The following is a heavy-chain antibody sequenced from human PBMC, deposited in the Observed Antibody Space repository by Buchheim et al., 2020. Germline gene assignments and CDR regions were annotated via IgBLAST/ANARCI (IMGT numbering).Heavy chain of an antibody. V-gene: IGHV2-70*04. CDR1: GFSLSTSGMR. Sequence: QVTLKESGPALVKPTQTLTLTCTFSGFSLSTSGMRVSWIRQPPGKALEWLARIDWDDDKFYSTSQKTGLTISKDTSKNQVVLTMTNMDPVDTATYYCAREVAAAGKIFDYWGQGTL. CDR2: IDWDDDK. CDR3: AREVAAAGKIFDY. D-gene: IGHD6-13*01. J-gene: IGHJ4*02.